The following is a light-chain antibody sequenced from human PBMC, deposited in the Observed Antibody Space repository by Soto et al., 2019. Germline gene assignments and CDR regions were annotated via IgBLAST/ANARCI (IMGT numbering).Light chain of an antibody. CDR1: QSVSSNH. CDR2: GAS. V-gene: IGKV3-20*01. J-gene: IGKJ1*01. CDR3: QQYGSSPQT. Sequence: ESVLTQSPGTLSLSPGERATLSCMASQSVSSNHLAWYQQKRGQPPRLLIYGASSRATGTPGRFSGSGSGTDFTLTITRLEPEDFAVYYCQQYGSSPQTFGQGTKVDIK.